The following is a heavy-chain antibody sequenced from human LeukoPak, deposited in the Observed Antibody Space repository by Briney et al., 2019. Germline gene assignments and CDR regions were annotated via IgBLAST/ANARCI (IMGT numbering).Heavy chain of an antibody. D-gene: IGHD6-13*01. J-gene: IGHJ5*02. Sequence: PSETLSLTCTVSGGSISSSSYYWGWIRQPPGKGLEWIGSIYYSGSTYYNPSLKSRGTISVDTSKNQFSLKLSSVTAADTAVYYCARHRPSYSSSWWWFDPWGQGTLVTVSS. CDR2: IYYSGST. CDR1: GGSISSSSYY. CDR3: ARHRPSYSSSWWWFDP. V-gene: IGHV4-39*01.